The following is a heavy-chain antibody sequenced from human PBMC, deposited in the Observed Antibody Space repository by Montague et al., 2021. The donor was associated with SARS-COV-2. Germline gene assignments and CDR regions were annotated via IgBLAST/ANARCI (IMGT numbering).Heavy chain of an antibody. CDR2: IYHSGST. CDR3: AVNSNYYCYYGMDV. D-gene: IGHD4-11*01. V-gene: IGHV4-38-2*02. Sequence: SETLSLTCTVSGYSISSGYYWGWIRQLPGKGLEWIGSIYHSGSTYYNPSLKSRVTISVDTSKNQFSLKLSSVTAADTAVYYCAVNSNYYCYYGMDVWGQGTTVTVSS. CDR1: GYSISSGYY. J-gene: IGHJ6*02.